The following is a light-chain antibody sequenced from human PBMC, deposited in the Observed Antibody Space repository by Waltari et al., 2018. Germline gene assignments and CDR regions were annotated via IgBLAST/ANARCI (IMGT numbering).Light chain of an antibody. Sequence: DIQMTQSPSSLSASVGDRVTITCRASQSISSYLNWYQKKPGKAPKLLFYAASGLQSGVPSTLSGSGSGSDFTLTISSLQPEDFAAYYCQQSYGKPYTFGQGTKLEIK. CDR3: QQSYGKPYT. CDR2: AAS. CDR1: QSISSY. J-gene: IGKJ2*01. V-gene: IGKV1-39*01.